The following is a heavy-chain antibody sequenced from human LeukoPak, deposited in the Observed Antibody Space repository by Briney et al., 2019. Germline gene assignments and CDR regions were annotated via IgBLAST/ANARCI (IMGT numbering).Heavy chain of an antibody. V-gene: IGHV3-53*01. J-gene: IGHJ4*02. Sequence: GGSLRLSCAASGFTVSINYMSWVRQAPGEGLEWVSVIYTTAKTFYADSVKGRFSISRDNSKNTVYLQMNSLRAKDTAVYYCAKVSPTGRAFDCWGQGTLVTVSS. CDR1: GFTVSINY. D-gene: IGHD1-1*01. CDR2: IYTTAKT. CDR3: AKVSPTGRAFDC.